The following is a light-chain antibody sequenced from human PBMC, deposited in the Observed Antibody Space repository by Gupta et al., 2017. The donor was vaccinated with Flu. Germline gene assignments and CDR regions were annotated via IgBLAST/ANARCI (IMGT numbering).Light chain of an antibody. Sequence: GDRVTITCRASQGISSYLAWYQQIPGSAPKLLIYAASTLQSGVPSRFSGSGSGTEFTLTISSLQPEDFATYYCQQLNSYPRTFGQETKLEVK. CDR1: QGISSY. CDR2: AAS. V-gene: IGKV1-9*01. CDR3: QQLNSYPRT. J-gene: IGKJ2*01.